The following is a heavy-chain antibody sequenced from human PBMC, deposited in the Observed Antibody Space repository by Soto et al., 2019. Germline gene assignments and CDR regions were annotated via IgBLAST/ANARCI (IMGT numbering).Heavy chain of an antibody. D-gene: IGHD2-2*01. Sequence: GGSLRLSCAASGFTFSSYAMSWVRQAPGKGLEWVSAISGSGGSTYYADSVKGRFTISRDDSKNTLYLQMNSLRAEDTAVYYCAKWEIFVVVPAAIPNYYGMDVWGQGTTVTVSS. V-gene: IGHV3-23*01. J-gene: IGHJ6*02. CDR2: ISGSGGST. CDR1: GFTFSSYA. CDR3: AKWEIFVVVPAAIPNYYGMDV.